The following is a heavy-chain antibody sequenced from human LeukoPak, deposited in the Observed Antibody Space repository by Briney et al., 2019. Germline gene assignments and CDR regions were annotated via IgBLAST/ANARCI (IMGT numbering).Heavy chain of an antibody. J-gene: IGHJ4*02. CDR2: ITTSDGNT. V-gene: IGHV3-23*01. CDR3: AKDGGLWVSAHWGDS. CDR1: GFTFSSYT. Sequence: GGSLRLSCAASGFTFSSYTMSWVRQAPGKGLEWVSTITTSDGNTYYADSVKGRFTVSRDNSKNTLYPQMNSLRAEDTAVYYCAKDGGLWVSAHWGDSWGRGTLVTVSS. D-gene: IGHD7-27*01.